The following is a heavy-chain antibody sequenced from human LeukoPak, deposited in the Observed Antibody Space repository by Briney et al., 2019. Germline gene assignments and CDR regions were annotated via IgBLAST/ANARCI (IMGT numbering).Heavy chain of an antibody. V-gene: IGHV3-53*01. CDR3: ATHYTSGWYFDY. J-gene: IGHJ4*02. CDR1: GFTVSSNY. CDR2: IYSGGST. D-gene: IGHD6-19*01. Sequence: GGSLRLSCAVSGFTVSSNYMSWVRQAPGKGLEWVSVIYSGGSTYYADSVKGRFTMSRDNSKSTLHLQMNSLRAEDTAVYYCATHYTSGWYFDYWGQGALVTVSS.